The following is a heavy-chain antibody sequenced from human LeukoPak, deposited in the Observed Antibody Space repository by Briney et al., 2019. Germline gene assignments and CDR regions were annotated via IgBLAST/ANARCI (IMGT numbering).Heavy chain of an antibody. CDR1: GISLTSTGLG. D-gene: IGHD2-8*01. J-gene: IGHJ4*02. CDR3: VHSMLYHNGCFDY. CDR2: IYWDDDK. Sequence: SGPTLVKPTQTLALTCTFAGISLTSTGLGVGWIRQPPGKALEWLALIYWDDDKRYSPSLKSRLTITKDISENQVVLKMTNMDPMDTATYYCVHSMLYHNGCFDYWGQGTLVTVSS. V-gene: IGHV2-5*02.